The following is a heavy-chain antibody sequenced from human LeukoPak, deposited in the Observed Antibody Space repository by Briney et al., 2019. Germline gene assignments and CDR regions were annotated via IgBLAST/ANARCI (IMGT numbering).Heavy chain of an antibody. CDR3: ATNFPTYYYGSGDYYMDV. D-gene: IGHD3-10*01. J-gene: IGHJ6*03. Sequence: ASVTVSCKASGYTFTGYYMHWVRQAPGQGLEWMGWINPNSGGTNYAQKFQGRVTMTRDTSISTAYMELSRLRSDDTAVYYCATNFPTYYYGSGDYYMDVWGKGTTVTISS. CDR1: GYTFTGYY. CDR2: INPNSGGT. V-gene: IGHV1-2*02.